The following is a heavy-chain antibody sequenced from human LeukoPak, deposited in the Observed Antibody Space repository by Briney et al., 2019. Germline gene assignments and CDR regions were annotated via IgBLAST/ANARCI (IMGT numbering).Heavy chain of an antibody. CDR2: ISNSGGST. CDR1: GFTFPSYA. J-gene: IGHJ4*02. V-gene: IGHV3-23*01. CDR3: DPDLRGSDWSVDY. Sequence: GGSLRLSCAASGFTFPSYAMSWVRQAPGKGLEWASVISNSGGSTWYADSVKGRFTISRDNSKNTLSLQMDIQSVNDSAVYYCDPDLRGSDWSVDYWGQGTLVTVSS. D-gene: IGHD3-9*01.